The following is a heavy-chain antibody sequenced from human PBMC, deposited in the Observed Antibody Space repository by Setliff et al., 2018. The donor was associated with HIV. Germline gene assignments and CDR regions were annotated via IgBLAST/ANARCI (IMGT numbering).Heavy chain of an antibody. Sequence: PSETLSLTCTVSGGSISRSRNYWGWIRQPPGKGLEWIGSIFYSGSTYYNPSLKSRPTISVDTSKNQFSLKLNSVTAADTAVHYCARLAIPAATTDYWGQGTLVTVSS. CDR1: GGSISRSRNY. CDR2: IFYSGST. V-gene: IGHV4-39*01. CDR3: ARLAIPAATTDY. D-gene: IGHD2-2*01. J-gene: IGHJ4*02.